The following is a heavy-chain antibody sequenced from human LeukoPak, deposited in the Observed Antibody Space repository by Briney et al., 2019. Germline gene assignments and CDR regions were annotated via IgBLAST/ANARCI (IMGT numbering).Heavy chain of an antibody. V-gene: IGHV3-66*03. D-gene: IGHD1-7*01. J-gene: IGHJ6*02. CDR2: IYSCGST. CDR3: AKDRARITGTTAGDYYYGMDV. CDR1: GFTVSSNY. Sequence: PGGSLRLSCAASGFTVSSNYMSWVRQAPGKGLEWVSVIYSCGSTYYADSVKGRFTISRDNAKNTLYLQTNSLRAEDTAVYYCAKDRARITGTTAGDYYYGMDVWGQGTTVTVSS.